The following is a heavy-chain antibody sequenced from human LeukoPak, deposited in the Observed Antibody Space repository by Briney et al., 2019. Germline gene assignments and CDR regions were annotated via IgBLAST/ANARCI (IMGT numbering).Heavy chain of an antibody. CDR1: GFTFDDYA. V-gene: IGHV3-9*01. Sequence: GGSLRLSCAASGFTFDDYAMHWVRQAPGKGLEWVSGISWNSGSIGYADSVKGRFTISRDNAKNSLYLQMNSLRAEDTALYYCAKDIGFLERRPDGMDVWGQGTTVTVSS. CDR2: ISWNSGSI. CDR3: AKDIGFLERRPDGMDV. J-gene: IGHJ6*02. D-gene: IGHD1-1*01.